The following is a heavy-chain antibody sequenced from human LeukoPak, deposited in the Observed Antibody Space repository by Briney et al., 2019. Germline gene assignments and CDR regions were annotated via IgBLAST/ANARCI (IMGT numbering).Heavy chain of an antibody. CDR2: ISAYNGNT. V-gene: IGHV1-18*01. CDR3: ALPGAYYYDSSVLDP. D-gene: IGHD3-22*01. Sequence: ASVKVSCKASGGTFSSYAISWVRQAPGQGLEWMGWISAYNGNTNYAQKLQGRVTMTTDTSTSTAYMELRSLRSDDTAVYYCALPGAYYYDSSVLDPWGQGTLVTVSS. J-gene: IGHJ5*02. CDR1: GGTFSSYA.